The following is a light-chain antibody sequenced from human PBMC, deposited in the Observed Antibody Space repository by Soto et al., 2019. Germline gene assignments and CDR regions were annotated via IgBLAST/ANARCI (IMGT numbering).Light chain of an antibody. CDR1: QSISSW. CDR2: KAS. V-gene: IGKV1-5*03. J-gene: IGKJ1*01. Sequence: DSQMTQSASTLSAYVGDRVTITCRASQSISSWLAWYQQKPGKAPKLLIYKASTLQSGVPSRFSGSGSGTEFTLAISSLQPDDSATYYCQQYNDNWTFGQGTKVDIK. CDR3: QQYNDNWT.